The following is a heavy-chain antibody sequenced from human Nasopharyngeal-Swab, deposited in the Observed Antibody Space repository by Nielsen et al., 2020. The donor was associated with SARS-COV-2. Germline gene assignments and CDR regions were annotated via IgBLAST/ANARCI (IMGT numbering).Heavy chain of an antibody. V-gene: IGHV3-23*01. D-gene: IGHD6-13*01. CDR3: ARDNSSWYRFDY. J-gene: IGHJ4*02. CDR1: GFTFSSYA. Sequence: GESLKISCAASGFTFSSYAMSWVRQAPGKGLEWVSAISGSGGSTYYADSVKGRFTISRDNSKNTLYLQMNSLRAEDTAVYYCARDNSSWYRFDYWGQGTLVTVSS. CDR2: ISGSGGST.